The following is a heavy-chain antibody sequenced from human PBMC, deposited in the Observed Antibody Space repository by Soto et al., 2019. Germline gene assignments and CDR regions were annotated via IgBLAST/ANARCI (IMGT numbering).Heavy chain of an antibody. CDR3: ARDFRVSGYDLLDS. V-gene: IGHV3-7*01. CDR1: GFSFSSYW. D-gene: IGHD5-12*01. CDR2: INQGGSEK. Sequence: EVQLVESGGGLVQPGGSLTLSCAASGFSFSSYWMTWVRQAPGKGLEWVANINQGGSEKNYADSVKGRFTISRDNAQNSVHLQMNSLRADDTAVYHCARDFRVSGYDLLDSWGQGTLVTVSS. J-gene: IGHJ4*02.